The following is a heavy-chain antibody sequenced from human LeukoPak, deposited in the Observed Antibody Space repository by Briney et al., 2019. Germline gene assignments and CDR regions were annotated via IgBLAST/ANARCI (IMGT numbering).Heavy chain of an antibody. CDR1: GFTFSNYA. D-gene: IGHD3-22*01. V-gene: IGHV3-23*01. J-gene: IGHJ4*02. CDR3: ASPSGGYYDSSGPFDY. CDR2: ISGSGGST. Sequence: GGSLRLSCAASGFTFSNYAMSWVRQAPGKGLEWVSAISGSGGSTYYADSVKGRFTISRDNSKNTLYLQMNSLRAEDTAVYYCASPSGGYYDSSGPFDYWGQGTLVTVSS.